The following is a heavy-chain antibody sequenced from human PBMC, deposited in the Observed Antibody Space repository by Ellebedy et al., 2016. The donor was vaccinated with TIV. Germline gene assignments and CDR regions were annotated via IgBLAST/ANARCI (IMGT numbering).Heavy chain of an antibody. J-gene: IGHJ4*02. CDR3: ARVSNLKGADY. D-gene: IGHD3-16*01. V-gene: IGHV4-34*01. CDR2: INHGGST. Sequence: MPSETLSLTCAVYGGSFSGYFWTWIRQPPGKGLEWIGEINHGGSTNYNPSLKSRFSISVDTSKNQFSLKLTSVTAADTAVYYCARVSNLKGADYWGQGTLVTVSS. CDR1: GGSFSGYF.